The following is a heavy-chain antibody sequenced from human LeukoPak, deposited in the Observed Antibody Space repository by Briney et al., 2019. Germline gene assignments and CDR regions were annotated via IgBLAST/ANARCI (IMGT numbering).Heavy chain of an antibody. Sequence: SGPTLLKPPQTLTLTCTFSGFSLSTGALGVAWIRQPPGKALEWLAVLNWNDNRRFNPSLRSRLTITKDTSKNQVVLTMTNMDPVDTATYYRARDHNRCFDYWGQGTLVTVSS. D-gene: IGHD1-14*01. CDR3: ARDHNRCFDY. J-gene: IGHJ4*02. CDR1: GFSLSTGALG. CDR2: LNWNDNR. V-gene: IGHV2-5*01.